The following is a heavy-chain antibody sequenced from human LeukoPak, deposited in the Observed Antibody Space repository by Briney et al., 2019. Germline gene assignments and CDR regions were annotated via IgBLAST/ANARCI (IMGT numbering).Heavy chain of an antibody. CDR1: GFTFSSYS. CDR2: ISSWSTYI. CDR3: ARDSHLHYYDNCGPTWGFDY. J-gene: IGHJ4*02. D-gene: IGHD3-22*01. Sequence: GGSLRLSCAASGFTFSSYSMNWVRQAPGNGLEWVSSISSWSTYIYYADSVKDRITISRDNAKNSLYLQMNSLKAEDTAVYYCARDSHLHYYDNCGPTWGFDYWGQGTLVTVSS. V-gene: IGHV3-21*01.